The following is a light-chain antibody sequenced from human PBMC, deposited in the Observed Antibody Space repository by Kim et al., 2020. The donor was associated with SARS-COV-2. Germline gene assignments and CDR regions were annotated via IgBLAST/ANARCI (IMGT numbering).Light chain of an antibody. CDR1: SYNIGSNT. CDR3: ATWDDSLDVWM. V-gene: IGLV1-44*01. Sequence: RDTISCSGSSYNIGSNTVNWYQQCPGTAPQLLIDTDDRRPSGVSDRVSCSKSGTSASLAISALRSEDEAAYYCATWDDSLDVWMFGGGTKVTVL. J-gene: IGLJ3*02. CDR2: TDD.